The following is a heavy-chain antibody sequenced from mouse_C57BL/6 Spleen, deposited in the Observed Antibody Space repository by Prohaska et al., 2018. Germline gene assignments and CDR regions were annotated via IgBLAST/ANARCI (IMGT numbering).Heavy chain of an antibody. CDR1: GYAFTNYL. J-gene: IGHJ2*01. V-gene: IGHV1-54*01. CDR2: INPGSGVT. CDR3: ARAYYGSSYDY. D-gene: IGHD1-1*01. Sequence: QVQLQQSGAELVRPGTSVKVSCKASGYAFTNYLIEWVKQRPGQGLEWIGVINPGSGVTNYNEKFKGKATLTADKSSSTAYMQLSSLTSEDSAVYFCARAYYGSSYDYWGQGTTLTVSS.